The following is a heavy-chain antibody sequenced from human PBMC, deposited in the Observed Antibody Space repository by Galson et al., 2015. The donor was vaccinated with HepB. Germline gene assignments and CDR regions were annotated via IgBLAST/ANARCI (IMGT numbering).Heavy chain of an antibody. V-gene: IGHV1-18*01. CDR2: ISAYNGNT. J-gene: IGHJ2*01. D-gene: IGHD3-22*01. CDR1: GYTFTSYG. CDR3: AREGPYYDSSGYWSSRYFDL. Sequence: SVKVSCKASGYTFTSYGISWVRQAPGQGLEWMGWISAYNGNTNYSQKFQGRVTITRDTSASTAYMELSSLRSEDTAVYYCAREGPYYDSSGYWSSRYFDLWGRGTLVTVSS.